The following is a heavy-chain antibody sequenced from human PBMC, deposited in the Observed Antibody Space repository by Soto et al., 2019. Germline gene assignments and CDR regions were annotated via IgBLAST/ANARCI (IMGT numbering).Heavy chain of an antibody. CDR1: GYTFTSYA. CDR3: ARDQMAAAGSYYYYGMDV. J-gene: IGHJ6*02. Sequence: QVQLVQSGAEVKKPGASVKVSCKASGYTFTSYAMHWVRQAPGQRLEWMGWINAGNGNTKYSQKFQGRVTITRDTSASTAYMELSRLRSEDTAVYYCARDQMAAAGSYYYYGMDVWGQGTTVTVSS. V-gene: IGHV1-3*01. CDR2: INAGNGNT. D-gene: IGHD6-13*01.